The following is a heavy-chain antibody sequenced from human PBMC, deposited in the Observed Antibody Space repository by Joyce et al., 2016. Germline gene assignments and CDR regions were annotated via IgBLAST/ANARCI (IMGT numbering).Heavy chain of an antibody. D-gene: IGHD6-19*01. CDR3: ARDKWASAVAGTGFEY. V-gene: IGHV3-30-3*01. J-gene: IGHJ4*02. CDR1: GITFSSNA. CDR2: ISYDGSRK. Sequence: QVQLVESGGGVVQPGRSLRLSCAASGITFSSNAMHWVRQAPGKGLEWGAVISYDGSRKYYADSVKGRFTISRDNSKNTLDLQMSSLRAEDTAVYYCARDKWASAVAGTGFEYWGQGTLVTVSS.